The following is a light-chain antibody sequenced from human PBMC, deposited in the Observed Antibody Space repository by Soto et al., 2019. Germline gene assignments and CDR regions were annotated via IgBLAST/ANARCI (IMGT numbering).Light chain of an antibody. J-gene: IGKJ3*01. V-gene: IGKV3-20*01. Sequence: EIVLTQSPGTLSLSPGERATLSCRASQSVSSSYLAWYQQKPGQAPRLPIYDASSRATAIPDRFSGSGSGTAFALSISRLEPEYFAVYYCQQYGSSLFTFGPGTKVHIK. CDR1: QSVSSSY. CDR3: QQYGSSLFT. CDR2: DAS.